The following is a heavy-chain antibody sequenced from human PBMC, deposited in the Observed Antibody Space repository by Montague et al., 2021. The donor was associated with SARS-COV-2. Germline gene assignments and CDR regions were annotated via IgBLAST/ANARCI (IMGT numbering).Heavy chain of an antibody. J-gene: IGHJ3*02. Sequence: SETLSLTCSVSGASISSSDYYWGWIRQPPGKGLEWIGSIYYSGITHYDPSLKSRATLSVDTSKNQFSLRLRSVTAADTAVYYCARSTHGERSSGFDIWGQGTMVTVSS. CDR3: ARSTHGERSSGFDI. D-gene: IGHD4-17*01. V-gene: IGHV4-39*01. CDR1: GASISSSDYY. CDR2: IYYSGIT.